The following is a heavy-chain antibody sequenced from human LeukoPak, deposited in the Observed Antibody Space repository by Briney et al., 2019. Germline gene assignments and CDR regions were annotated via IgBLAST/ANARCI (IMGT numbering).Heavy chain of an antibody. CDR3: ARDGRALDY. V-gene: IGHV3-7*03. J-gene: IGHJ4*02. CDR2: IKQDGGEK. Sequence: GGSLRLSCVDSGITFSRYWMSWVRQAPGKGLEWVANIKQDGGEKYYVDSVKGRFTISGDNAKNSLYLQMNSLGVEDTAVYYCARDGRALDYWGQGTLVTVSS. CDR1: GITFSRYW.